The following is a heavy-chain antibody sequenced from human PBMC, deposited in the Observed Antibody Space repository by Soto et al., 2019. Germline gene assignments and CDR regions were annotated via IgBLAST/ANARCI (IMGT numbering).Heavy chain of an antibody. Sequence: PGGSLRLSCAASGFTFSSYGMHWVRQAPGKGLEWVAVISYDGSNKYYADSVKGRFTISRDNSKNTLYLQMNSLRAEDTAVYYCAKGDKYYYDSSGYPNWGQGTLVTVSS. V-gene: IGHV3-30*18. CDR1: GFTFSSYG. CDR3: AKGDKYYYDSSGYPN. D-gene: IGHD3-22*01. J-gene: IGHJ4*02. CDR2: ISYDGSNK.